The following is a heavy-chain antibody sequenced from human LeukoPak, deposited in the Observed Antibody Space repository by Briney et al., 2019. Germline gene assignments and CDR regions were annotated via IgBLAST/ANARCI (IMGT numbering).Heavy chain of an antibody. J-gene: IGHJ4*02. CDR1: GYTFTSYG. V-gene: IGHV1-18*01. CDR2: ISAYNGNT. CDR3: ARSSTIFGVVTLYYFDY. Sequence: ASVKVSCKASGYTFTSYGISWVRQAPGQGLEWMGWISAYNGNTNYAQKLQGRVTMTTDTSTSTAYMELRGLRSDDTAVYYCARSSTIFGVVTLYYFDYWGQGTLVTVSS. D-gene: IGHD3-3*01.